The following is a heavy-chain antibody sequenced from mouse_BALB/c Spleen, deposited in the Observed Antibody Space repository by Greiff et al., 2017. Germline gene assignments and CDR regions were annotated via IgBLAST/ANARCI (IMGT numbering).Heavy chain of an antibody. V-gene: IGHV7-3*02. CDR2: IRNKANGYTT. CDR3: ARDPYYYGSSYHWYFDV. J-gene: IGHJ1*01. D-gene: IGHD1-1*01. CDR1: GFTFTDYY. Sequence: EVMLVESGGGLVQPRGSLRLSCATSGFTFTDYYMSWVRQPPGKALEWLGFIRNKANGYTTEYSASVKGRFTISRDNSQSILYLQMNTLRAEDSATYYCARDPYYYGSSYHWYFDVWGAGTTVTVSS.